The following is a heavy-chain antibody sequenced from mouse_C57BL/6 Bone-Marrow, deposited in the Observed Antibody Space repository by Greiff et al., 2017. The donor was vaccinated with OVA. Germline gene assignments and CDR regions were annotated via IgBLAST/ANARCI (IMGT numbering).Heavy chain of an antibody. V-gene: IGHV1-15*01. CDR3: TSPTIDSNWYFDV. D-gene: IGHD2-10*01. Sequence: VQRVESGAELVRPGASVTLSCKASGYTFTDYEMHWVKQTPVHGLEWIGAIDPETGGTAYNQKFKGKAILTADKSSSTAYMELRSLTSEDSAVYYCTSPTIDSNWYFDVWGTGTTVTVSS. CDR2: IDPETGGT. J-gene: IGHJ1*03. CDR1: GYTFTDYE.